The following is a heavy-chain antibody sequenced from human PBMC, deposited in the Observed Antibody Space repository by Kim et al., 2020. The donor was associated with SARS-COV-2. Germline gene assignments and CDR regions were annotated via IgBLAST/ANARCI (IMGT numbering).Heavy chain of an antibody. CDR3: ASGPMDV. V-gene: IGHV3-7*01. CDR2: EGSEK. J-gene: IGHJ6*02. Sequence: EGSEKYYVDDVKGRFTNSRDNAKNSLYLQMTSLRADDTAVYYCASGPMDVWGQGTTVTVSS.